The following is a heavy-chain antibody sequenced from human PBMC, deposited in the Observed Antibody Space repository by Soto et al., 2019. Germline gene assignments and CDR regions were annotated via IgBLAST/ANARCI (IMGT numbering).Heavy chain of an antibody. V-gene: IGHV4-39*01. CDR3: ARHPSDFWFDP. CDR2: IYYSGST. D-gene: IGHD2-21*02. CDR1: GGSISSSSYF. J-gene: IGHJ5*02. Sequence: SETLSLTCSVSGGSISSSSYFWGWIRQPPGKGLEWIGSIYYSGSTYYNPSLKSRVTVSVDTSKNQFSLKLSSLTAADTVVYYCARHPSDFWFDPWGQGTLVTVSS.